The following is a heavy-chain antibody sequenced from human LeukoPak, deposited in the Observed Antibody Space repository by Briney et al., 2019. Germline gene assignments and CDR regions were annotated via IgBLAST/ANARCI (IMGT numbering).Heavy chain of an antibody. V-gene: IGHV3-48*01. D-gene: IGHD6-13*01. Sequence: GGSLRLSCEASGFNFSSYGMHWVRQVPGKGLEWVSYISSSSSTIYYADSVKGRFTISRDNAKNSLYLQMNSLRAEDTAVYYCARDLGYSSSSDAFDIWGQGTMVTVSS. CDR3: ARDLGYSSSSDAFDI. CDR1: GFNFSSYG. J-gene: IGHJ3*02. CDR2: ISSSSSTI.